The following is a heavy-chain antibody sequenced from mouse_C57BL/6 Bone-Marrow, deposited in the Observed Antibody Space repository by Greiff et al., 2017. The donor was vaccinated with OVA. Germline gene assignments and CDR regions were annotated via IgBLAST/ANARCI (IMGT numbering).Heavy chain of an antibody. D-gene: IGHD1-1*01. V-gene: IGHV1-64*01. Sequence: QVQLQQPGAELVKPGASVKLSCKASGYTFTSYWMHWVKQRPGQGLEWIGMIHPNSGSTNYNEKFKSKATLTVDKSSSTAYMQLSSLTSEDSAVYYCASMGGYYYGSLDYWGQGTTLTVSS. CDR2: IHPNSGST. CDR1: GYTFTSYW. J-gene: IGHJ2*01. CDR3: ASMGGYYYGSLDY.